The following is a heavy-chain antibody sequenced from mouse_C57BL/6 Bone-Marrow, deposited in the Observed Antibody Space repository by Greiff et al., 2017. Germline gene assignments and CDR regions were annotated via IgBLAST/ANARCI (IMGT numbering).Heavy chain of an antibody. CDR3: ARRVITAYFDY. Sequence: EVQGVESGGDLVKPGGSLKLSCAASGFTFSSYGMSWVRQTPDKRLEWVATISSGGSYTYYPDSVKGRFTISRDNAKNTLYLQMSSLKSEDTAMYYGARRVITAYFDYWGQGTTLTVSS. CDR1: GFTFSSYG. CDR2: ISSGGSYT. D-gene: IGHD2-4*01. V-gene: IGHV5-6*01. J-gene: IGHJ2*01.